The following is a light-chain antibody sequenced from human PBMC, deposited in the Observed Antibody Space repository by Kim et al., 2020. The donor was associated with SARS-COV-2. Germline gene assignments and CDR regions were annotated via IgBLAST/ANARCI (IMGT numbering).Light chain of an antibody. V-gene: IGKV1-27*01. CDR3: QRYDNAPWT. CDR2: AAS. J-gene: IGKJ1*01. CDR1: QDISNH. Sequence: DIQMTQSPSSLSASVGDGVTITCRAGQDISNHLAWYQQKPGKVPKVLISAASALQSGVPSRFSGSRSGTDFTLTISSLQPEDVATYYCQRYDNAPWTFGQGTKLEI.